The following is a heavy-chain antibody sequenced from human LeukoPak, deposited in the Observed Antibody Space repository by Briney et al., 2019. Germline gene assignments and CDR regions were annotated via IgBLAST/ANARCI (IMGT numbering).Heavy chain of an antibody. Sequence: ASVKVSCKASGYTFTSYYMHWVRQAPGQGLEWMGIINPSGGSTSYAQKFQGRVTMTRDTSISTAYMDLSRLRSDDTAVYYCARGPMVRGVIDIWGQGTMVTVSS. D-gene: IGHD3-10*01. J-gene: IGHJ3*02. V-gene: IGHV1-46*01. CDR1: GYTFTSYY. CDR3: ARGPMVRGVIDI. CDR2: INPSGGST.